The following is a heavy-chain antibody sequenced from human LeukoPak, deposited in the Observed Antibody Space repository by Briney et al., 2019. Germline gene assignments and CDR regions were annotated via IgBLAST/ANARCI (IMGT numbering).Heavy chain of an antibody. Sequence: GGSLRLSCAASGFPLSRYWMTWVRQTPGKGLEWVATMNHDGSEQYHVDSVKGRFTISKDNAKNSLSPQRNSLRAEYTAVYYCRTWKQGYCSGYSCYSAFHIWGQGTMVTVSS. CDR2: MNHDGSEQ. D-gene: IGHD2-15*01. V-gene: IGHV3-7*01. CDR3: RTWKQGYCSGYSCYSAFHI. J-gene: IGHJ3*02. CDR1: GFPLSRYW.